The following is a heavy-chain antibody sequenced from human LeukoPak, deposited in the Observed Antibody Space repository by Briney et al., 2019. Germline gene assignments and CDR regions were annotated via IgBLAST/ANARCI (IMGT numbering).Heavy chain of an antibody. J-gene: IGHJ5*02. CDR3: ATTMVRGVIHWFDP. Sequence: SETLSLTCTVSGGSISSYHWSWIRQAPGKTLEWIGYISFTGSTNYNPSLKSRVTILVDTSKNQFSLKLSSVTAADTAVYYCATTMVRGVIHWFDPWGQGTLVTVSS. CDR1: GGSISSYH. D-gene: IGHD3-10*01. CDR2: ISFTGST. V-gene: IGHV4-59*08.